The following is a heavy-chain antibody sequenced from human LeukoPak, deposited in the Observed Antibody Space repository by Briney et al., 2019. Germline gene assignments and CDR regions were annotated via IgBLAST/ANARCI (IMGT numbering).Heavy chain of an antibody. CDR3: ARAVDRTFDY. J-gene: IGHJ4*02. CDR2: INHSGST. V-gene: IGHV4-34*01. CDR1: GGSISGYY. Sequence: KPSETLSLTCTVSGGSISGYYWSWIRQPPGKGLEWIGEINHSGSTNYNPSLKSRVTISVDTSKNQFSLKLSSVTAADTAVYYCARAVDRTFDYWGQGTLVTVSS. D-gene: IGHD3-22*01.